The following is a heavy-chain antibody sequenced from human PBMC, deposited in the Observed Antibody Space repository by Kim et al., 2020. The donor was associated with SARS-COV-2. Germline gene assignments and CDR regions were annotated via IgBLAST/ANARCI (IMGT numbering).Heavy chain of an antibody. J-gene: IGHJ4*02. CDR1: GFTFSNFA. CDR2: ITGRGGGSS. V-gene: IGHV3-23*01. CDR3: AKDPYTSGWYRAGDS. D-gene: IGHD6-19*01. Sequence: GGSLRLSCAASGFTFSNFAMSWVRQAPEKGLQWVSGITGRGGGSSSYADSVKGRFTISRDNSKNTLFLQMNSLRVEDTALYYCAKDPYTSGWYRAGDSWGQGTQVTVSS.